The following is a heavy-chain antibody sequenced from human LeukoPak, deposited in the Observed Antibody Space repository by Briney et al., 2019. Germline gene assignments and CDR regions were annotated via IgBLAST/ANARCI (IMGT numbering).Heavy chain of an antibody. Sequence: PGGALRLSCAASGFTFSSYAMSWVRQAPGKGLEWVSAISGSGGSTYYADSMKGRFTISRDNSKTTLYLQMNSLRAEDTAVYYCAKAPGARVPAASYNWFDPWGQGTLVTVSS. CDR1: GFTFSSYA. CDR2: ISGSGGST. CDR3: AKAPGARVPAASYNWFDP. J-gene: IGHJ5*02. V-gene: IGHV3-23*01. D-gene: IGHD2-2*01.